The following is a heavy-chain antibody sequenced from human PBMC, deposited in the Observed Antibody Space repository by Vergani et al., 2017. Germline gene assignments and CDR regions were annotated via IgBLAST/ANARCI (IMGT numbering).Heavy chain of an antibody. Sequence: VQLVESGGGLIQPGGSLRLSCAASGFTVSSNYMSWVRQAPGKGLEWVSVIYSGGSTYYADSVKGRFTISRDNSKNTLYLQMNSLRAEDTAVYYCARGLYDSSGYHHGGFDYWGQGTLVTVSS. CDR3: ARGLYDSSGYHHGGFDY. CDR2: IYSGGST. V-gene: IGHV3-53*01. D-gene: IGHD3-22*01. CDR1: GFTVSSNY. J-gene: IGHJ4*02.